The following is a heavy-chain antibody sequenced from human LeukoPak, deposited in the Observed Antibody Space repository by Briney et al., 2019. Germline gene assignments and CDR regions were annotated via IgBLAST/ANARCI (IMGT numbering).Heavy chain of an antibody. Sequence: PGGSLRLSCAASGFTFSSYGMHWVRQAPGKGLEWVAVISYDGSNKYYADSVKGRFTISRDNSKNTLYLQMNSLRAEDTAVYYCAKALSGSYYAGAFDIWGQGTMVTVSS. J-gene: IGHJ3*02. V-gene: IGHV3-30*18. D-gene: IGHD1-26*01. CDR2: ISYDGSNK. CDR3: AKALSGSYYAGAFDI. CDR1: GFTFSSYG.